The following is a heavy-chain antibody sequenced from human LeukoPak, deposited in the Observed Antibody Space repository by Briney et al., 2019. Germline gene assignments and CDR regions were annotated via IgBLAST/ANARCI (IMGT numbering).Heavy chain of an antibody. V-gene: IGHV4-38-2*02. CDR3: GTGGNIAVAGVLH. D-gene: IGHD6-19*01. Sequence: SETLSLTCSVSGYSMRNVFFWGWIRQPPGKGLEWLGSIDDKGLTHYNPSLQSRVSISVDTSNNQFSLRVRSVTAADTAVYYCGTGGNIAVAGVLHWGQGALVTVYS. J-gene: IGHJ4*02. CDR2: IDDKGLT. CDR1: GYSMRNVFF.